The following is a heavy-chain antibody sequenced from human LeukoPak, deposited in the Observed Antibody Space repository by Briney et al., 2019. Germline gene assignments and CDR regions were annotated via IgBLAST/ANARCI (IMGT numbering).Heavy chain of an antibody. Sequence: ASVKVSCKASGYTFTDYYMHWVRQAPGQGLEWMGWINPNSGGTNYAQKFQGRVTLTRDTSISTAYMELSRLRSDDTAVYYCARDLGLLWFGELLSAWGQGTLVTVSS. CDR3: ARDLGLLWFGELLSA. CDR2: INPNSGGT. J-gene: IGHJ5*02. V-gene: IGHV1-2*02. D-gene: IGHD3-10*01. CDR1: GYTFTDYY.